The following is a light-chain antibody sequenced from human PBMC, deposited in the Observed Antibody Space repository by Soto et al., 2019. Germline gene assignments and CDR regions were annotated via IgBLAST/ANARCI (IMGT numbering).Light chain of an antibody. J-gene: IGLJ1*01. CDR1: SGDVGVYNY. CDR3: SSYTSSTTLLL. Sequence: QSVLTQPASVSGSPGQSITVSCTGASGDVGVYNYVSWYQQHPGKAPKLIIYEVSFRPSGVSNRFSGSKSGNTATLTISGLQAEGEADYYCSSYTSSTTLLLFGTGTKVTVL. V-gene: IGLV2-14*01. CDR2: EVS.